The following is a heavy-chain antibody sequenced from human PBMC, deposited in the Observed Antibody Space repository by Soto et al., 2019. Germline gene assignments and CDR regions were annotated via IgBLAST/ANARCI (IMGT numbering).Heavy chain of an antibody. V-gene: IGHV1-46*01. Sequence: ASVKVSCKASGYTFTSYYMHWVRQAPGQGLEWMGIINPSGGSTSYAQKFQGRVTMTRDTSTNTVYMELSSLRSEDTAVYYCARDGFSRQLIAMTADYWGQGTLVTVSS. J-gene: IGHJ4*02. CDR3: ARDGFSRQLIAMTADY. CDR2: INPSGGST. D-gene: IGHD2-21*01. CDR1: GYTFTSYY.